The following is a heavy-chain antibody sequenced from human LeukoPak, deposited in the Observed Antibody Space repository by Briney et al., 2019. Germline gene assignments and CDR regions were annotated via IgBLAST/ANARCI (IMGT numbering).Heavy chain of an antibody. CDR2: ISYDGNKK. CDR1: VFSFSSYA. Sequence: PGGTQRLSYAASVFSFSSYAMHWVRQAPAKGLEWVALISYDGNKKYYADSVKGRFTISRDNSKNTLYLQMNSLRAEDTAVYYCARVAAAGTYDFYYMDDWGKGTTVTVSS. J-gene: IGHJ6*03. V-gene: IGHV3-30*14. CDR3: ARVAAAGTYDFYYMDD. D-gene: IGHD6-13*01.